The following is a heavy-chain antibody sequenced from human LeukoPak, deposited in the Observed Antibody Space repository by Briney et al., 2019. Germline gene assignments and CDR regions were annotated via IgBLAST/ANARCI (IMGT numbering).Heavy chain of an antibody. J-gene: IGHJ1*01. Sequence: GGSLRLSCAASGFTFSTYAMSWVRQAPGKGLEWVSGINDSGGRTYYADSVKGRFTISRDNSKNTLNLQMNSLRAEDTAVYYCAKDGGSYSFQHWGQGTLVTVSS. CDR2: INDSGGRT. D-gene: IGHD3-22*01. V-gene: IGHV3-23*01. CDR1: GFTFSTYA. CDR3: AKDGGSYSFQH.